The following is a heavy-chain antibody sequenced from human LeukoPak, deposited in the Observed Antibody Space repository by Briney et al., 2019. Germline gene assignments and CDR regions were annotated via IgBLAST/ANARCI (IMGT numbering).Heavy chain of an antibody. V-gene: IGHV3-21*01. CDR2: ISSSSSYI. CDR3: ARDLVYYDSSGGDY. Sequence: GGSLRLSCVASGFTFSSYTMNWVRQAPGKGLKWVSSISSSSSYIYYADLVKGRFTISRDNAKKSVYLQMNSLRVEDTAVYYCARDLVYYDSSGGDYWGQGTLVTVSS. D-gene: IGHD3-22*01. J-gene: IGHJ4*02. CDR1: GFTFSSYT.